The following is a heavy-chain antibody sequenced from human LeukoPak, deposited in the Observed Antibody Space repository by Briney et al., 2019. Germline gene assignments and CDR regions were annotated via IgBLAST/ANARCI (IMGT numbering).Heavy chain of an antibody. V-gene: IGHV4-31*03. CDR3: ARDQVECTGGTCQSRVGFDF. CDR2: IYHSGRS. J-gene: IGHJ4*02. CDR1: GDSISNGVKY. D-gene: IGHD2-8*02. Sequence: SETLSLTCTVSGDSISNGVKYWSWLRQHPGRGLEWLGYIYHSGRSYYNPSLKSRITMSVDTSKNQFSLNLSSVTAADTAVYYCARDQVECTGGTCQSRVGFDFWGQGTLITVSS.